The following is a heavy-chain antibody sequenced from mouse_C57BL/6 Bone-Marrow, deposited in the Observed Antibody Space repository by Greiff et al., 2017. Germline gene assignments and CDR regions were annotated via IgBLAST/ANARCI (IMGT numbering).Heavy chain of an antibody. V-gene: IGHV1-54*01. J-gene: IGHJ1*03. CDR3: ARGYYGSSYWYFDV. Sequence: QVQLQQSGAELVRPGTSVKVSCKASGYAFTNYLIEWVKQRPGQGLEWIGVINPGRGGTNYNEKFKGKATLTADKSSSTAYMQLSSLTSEDSAVYFCARGYYGSSYWYFDVWGTGTTVTVSS. D-gene: IGHD1-1*01. CDR1: GYAFTNYL. CDR2: INPGRGGT.